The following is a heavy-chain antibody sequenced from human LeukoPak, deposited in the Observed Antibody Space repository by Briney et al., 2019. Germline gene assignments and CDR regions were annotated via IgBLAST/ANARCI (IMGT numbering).Heavy chain of an antibody. V-gene: IGHV4-34*01. Sequence: PSETLSLTCAVYRGSFSGYYWSWIRQPAGKGLEWIGEINRGGSTSYNPSLKSRVTISIDTSKNQFSLKLNSVTAADTAVYYCTRGHGSGSYYNGDYWGQGTLVTVCS. CDR2: INRGGST. CDR3: TRGHGSGSYYNGDY. CDR1: RGSFSGYY. J-gene: IGHJ4*02. D-gene: IGHD3-10*01.